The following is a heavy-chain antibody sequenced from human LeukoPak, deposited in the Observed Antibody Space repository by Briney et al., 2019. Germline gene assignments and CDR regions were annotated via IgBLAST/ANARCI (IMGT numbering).Heavy chain of an antibody. D-gene: IGHD4-17*01. CDR1: GGTFSSYA. CDR3: ARGPDYGDYDSLYYFDY. Sequence: SVKVSCKASGGTFSSYAISWVRQAPGQGLEWMGGIIPIFGTANYAQKLQGRVTMTTDTSTSTAYMELRSLRSDDTAVYYCARGPDYGDYDSLYYFDYWGQGTLVTVSS. CDR2: IIPIFGTA. V-gene: IGHV1-69*05. J-gene: IGHJ4*02.